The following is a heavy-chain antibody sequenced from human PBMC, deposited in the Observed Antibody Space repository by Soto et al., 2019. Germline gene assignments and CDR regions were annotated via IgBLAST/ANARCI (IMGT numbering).Heavy chain of an antibody. D-gene: IGHD2-21*01. CDR2: ISSSTTYI. Sequence: EVHLVVSGGGLVKPGGSPRLSCAASGFTFSYYSMTWVRQSPGRGLEWVSSISSSTTYISYADSVRGRFTISRDNAKNSLYLQMSSLRADDTAVYYCARDPVGVDSTFFFDSWGQGTLVTVSS. V-gene: IGHV3-21*01. J-gene: IGHJ4*02. CDR1: GFTFSYYS. CDR3: ARDPVGVDSTFFFDS.